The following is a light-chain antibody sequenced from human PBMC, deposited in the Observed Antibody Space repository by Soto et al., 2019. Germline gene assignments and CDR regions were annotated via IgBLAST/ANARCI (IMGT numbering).Light chain of an antibody. CDR1: PSVSSS. Sequence: EFVVTQSPATLSLSPGERATLSCRASPSVSSSLAWYQQKPGQAPRLLIYDASKRATGIPARFSGSGSGTDFTLXISSLEPEDFAVYYCQQRHNWRLTFGPGTKV. V-gene: IGKV3-11*01. J-gene: IGKJ3*01. CDR3: QQRHNWRLT. CDR2: DAS.